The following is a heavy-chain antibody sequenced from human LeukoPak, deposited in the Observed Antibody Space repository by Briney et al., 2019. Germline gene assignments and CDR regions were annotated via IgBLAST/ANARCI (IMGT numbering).Heavy chain of an antibody. CDR3: ARDRDYYYMDV. J-gene: IGHJ6*03. D-gene: IGHD3-10*01. CDR2: INPNSGGT. Sequence: EASVKVSCKASGYTFTGYYMHWVRQAPGQGREWMRWINPNSGGTNYAQKFQGRVNMTRDTSISTAYMELSRLRSDDTAVYYCARDRDYYYMDVWGKRTTVTVSS. V-gene: IGHV1-2*02. CDR1: GYTFTGYY.